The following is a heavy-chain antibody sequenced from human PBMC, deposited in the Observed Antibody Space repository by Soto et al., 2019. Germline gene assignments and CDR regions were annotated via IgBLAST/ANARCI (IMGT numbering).Heavy chain of an antibody. Sequence: SETLSLTCAVYGGSFSGYYWSWIRQPPGKGLEWIGEINHSGSTNYNPSLKSRVTISVDTSKNQFSLKLSSVTAADTAVYYCARARITMVRGVIWFDPWGQGTLVTVSS. D-gene: IGHD3-10*01. J-gene: IGHJ5*02. CDR2: INHSGST. CDR3: ARARITMVRGVIWFDP. CDR1: GGSFSGYY. V-gene: IGHV4-34*01.